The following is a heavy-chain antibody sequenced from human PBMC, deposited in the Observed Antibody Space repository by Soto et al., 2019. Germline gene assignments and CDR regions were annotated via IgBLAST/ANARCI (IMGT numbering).Heavy chain of an antibody. D-gene: IGHD2-21*01. J-gene: IGHJ6*04. CDR3: ARDWSTYYYGMDV. CDR1: GFSFSSYS. Sequence: HPGGSLRLSCAASGFSFSSYSINWVRQAPGKGLEWVSYISSRSGTIYYADSVKGRFTISRDNAKNSLHLQMNSLRDEDTAVYYCARDWSTYYYGMDVWGKGTTVTVAS. CDR2: ISSRSGTI. V-gene: IGHV3-48*02.